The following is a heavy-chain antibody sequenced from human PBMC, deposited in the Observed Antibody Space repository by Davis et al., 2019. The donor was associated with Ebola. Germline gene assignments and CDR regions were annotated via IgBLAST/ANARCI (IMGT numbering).Heavy chain of an antibody. CDR3: ARDAAATFGMDV. CDR1: GDSVSSNSAS. J-gene: IGHJ6*02. CDR2: TYYRSKWYT. D-gene: IGHD2-15*01. V-gene: IGHV6-1*01. Sequence: SQTPSLTCAISGDSVSSNSASWNWIRQSPSRGLEWLGRTYYRSKWYTDHAVSVKSRMTINPDTSKNQFSLQLNSVTPEDTAVYYCARDAAATFGMDVWGQGTTVTVSS.